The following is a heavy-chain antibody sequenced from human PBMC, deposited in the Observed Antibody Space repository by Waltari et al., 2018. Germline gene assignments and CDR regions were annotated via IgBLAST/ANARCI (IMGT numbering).Heavy chain of an antibody. CDR3: ARSSSTEFDS. J-gene: IGHJ4*02. D-gene: IGHD2-2*01. Sequence: ETHLVESGGGLVQPGGSLRLSCAASGFTFSSYWMTWVSQAPGKGLEWVANIRQDGSEKYYVDSVKGLFTISRDNAKNSLYLQMNSLKADDTAVYYCARSSSTEFDSWGQGTLVTVSS. CDR2: IRQDGSEK. CDR1: GFTFSSYW. V-gene: IGHV3-7*01.